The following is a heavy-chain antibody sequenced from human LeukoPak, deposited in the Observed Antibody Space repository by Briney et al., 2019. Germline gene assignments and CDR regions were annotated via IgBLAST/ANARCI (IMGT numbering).Heavy chain of an antibody. CDR3: ARVGRTPPFN. CDR1: GFSFSTYW. Sequence: GGSLRLSCAASGFSFSTYWMHWVRQAPGKGLVWVSQINPDGSSTDYADSVKGRFTSPRDNAKNTVYLQMNSLRAEDTAVYYCARVGRTPPFNWGQGTLVTVSS. J-gene: IGHJ4*02. V-gene: IGHV3-74*01. CDR2: INPDGSST.